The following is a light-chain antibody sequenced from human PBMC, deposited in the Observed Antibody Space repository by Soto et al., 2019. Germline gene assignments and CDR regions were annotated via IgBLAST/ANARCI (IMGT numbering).Light chain of an antibody. CDR3: QQYGSSPWT. V-gene: IGKV3-20*01. J-gene: IGKJ1*01. CDR1: QSVSSSY. CDR2: GAS. Sequence: EMVLTQSPGTLSLSPGERATLSCRASQSVSSSYLAWYQQTPGQAPRPLIYGASSRAIGIPDRFSGSGSGTDFPLTIRRLEPEDFAVYYCQQYGSSPWTFGQGTKVEIK.